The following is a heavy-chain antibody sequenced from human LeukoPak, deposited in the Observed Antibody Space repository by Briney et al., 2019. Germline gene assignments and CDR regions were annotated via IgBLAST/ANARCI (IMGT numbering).Heavy chain of an antibody. CDR2: IYNDGSST. D-gene: IGHD6-13*01. Sequence: PGGSLRLSCAASGFTFSHYWMHWVRQAPGKGLVWVSRIYNDGSSTSYADSVKGRFTISRDNAKSTLYLQMNSLRAEDTAVYYCAKSAVGAAGTFVFSDYWGQGTLVTVSS. J-gene: IGHJ4*02. V-gene: IGHV3-74*01. CDR1: GFTFSHYW. CDR3: AKSAVGAAGTFVFSDY.